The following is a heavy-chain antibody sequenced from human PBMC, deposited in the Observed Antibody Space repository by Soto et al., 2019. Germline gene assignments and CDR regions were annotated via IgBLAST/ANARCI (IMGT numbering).Heavy chain of an antibody. V-gene: IGHV5-10-1*03. CDR2: LDPTDSFT. CDR1: GYKFTTFW. Sequence: EVQLEQSAAEVKKPGEPLKISCKASGYKFTTFWLNWVRQTPGKGLEWLGRLDPTDSFTNYSPPFEGHVTISVDRSISTAYLQWNSLQASDTAIYYCSRPASGGSRDAFDVWGQGTTVTVSS. CDR3: SRPASGGSRDAFDV. J-gene: IGHJ3*01. D-gene: IGHD2-15*01.